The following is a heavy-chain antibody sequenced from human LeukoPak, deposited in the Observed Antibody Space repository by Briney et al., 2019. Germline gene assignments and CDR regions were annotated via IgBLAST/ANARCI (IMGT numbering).Heavy chain of an antibody. D-gene: IGHD3-22*01. CDR1: GDSMRSHY. Sequence: SETLSLTCAVSGDSMRSHYWSWIRQSPGQGLEWIAYIYSSGSTNHNPSLKSRATLSIDTSTNQFSLNLKSVTAADTAVYYCARGPAPGYDDTSPFDYWGQGTLVTVSS. CDR2: IYSSGST. V-gene: IGHV4-59*11. J-gene: IGHJ4*02. CDR3: ARGPAPGYDDTSPFDY.